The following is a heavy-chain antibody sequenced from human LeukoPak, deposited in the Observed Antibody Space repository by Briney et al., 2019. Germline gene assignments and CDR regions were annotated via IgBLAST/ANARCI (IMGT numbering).Heavy chain of an antibody. CDR1: GFTFSSYS. CDR2: ISSSSSYI. Sequence: GGSLRLSCAASGFTFSSYSMNWVRQAPGKGLEWVSSISSSSSYIYYADSVKGRFTISRDNSKNTLYLQMNSLRAEDTAVYYCARERYLEIAVAGTIFDYWGQGTQVTVSS. V-gene: IGHV3-21*01. CDR3: ARERYLEIAVAGTIFDY. J-gene: IGHJ4*02. D-gene: IGHD6-19*01.